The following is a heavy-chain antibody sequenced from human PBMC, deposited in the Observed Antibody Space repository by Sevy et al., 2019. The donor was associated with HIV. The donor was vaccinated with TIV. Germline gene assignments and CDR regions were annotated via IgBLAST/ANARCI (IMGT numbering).Heavy chain of an antibody. CDR2: IYYSGST. D-gene: IGHD3-10*01. J-gene: IGHJ6*02. CDR1: GGSVSSGSYY. CDR3: ATSSYYYYGMDV. Sequence: SETLSLTCTVSGGSVSSGSYYWSWIRQPPGKGLEWIGYIYYSGSTNYNPSLKSRVTISVDTSKNQFSLKLSSVTAADTAVYYCATSSYYYYGMDVWGQGTTVTVSS. V-gene: IGHV4-61*01.